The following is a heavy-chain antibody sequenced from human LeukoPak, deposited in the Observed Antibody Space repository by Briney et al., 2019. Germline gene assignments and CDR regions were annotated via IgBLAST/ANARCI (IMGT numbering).Heavy chain of an antibody. Sequence: ASETLSLTCTVSGYSISSGYYWGWIRQPPGKGLEWIGSIYHSGSTYYNPSLKSRVTISVDTSKNQFSLRLTSVTAADTAVYYCARDSIRVQTGTTPWGRGTLVTVSS. J-gene: IGHJ5*02. V-gene: IGHV4-38-2*02. CDR1: GYSISSGYY. D-gene: IGHD1-1*01. CDR3: ARDSIRVQTGTTP. CDR2: IYHSGST.